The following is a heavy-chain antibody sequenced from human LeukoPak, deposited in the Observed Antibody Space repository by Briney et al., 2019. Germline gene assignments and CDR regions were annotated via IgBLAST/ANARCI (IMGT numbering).Heavy chain of an antibody. D-gene: IGHD2-2*01. J-gene: IGHJ4*02. V-gene: IGHV4-38-2*01. CDR1: GFTFSSYW. CDR2: IYHSGST. Sequence: GSLRLSCAASGFTFSSYWMSWVRQAPGKGLEWIGSIYHSGSTYYNPSLKSRVTISVDTSKNQFSLKLSSVTAADTAVYYCAKRYCSSTTCYDDRGAFDYWGQGTLVTVSS. CDR3: AKRYCSSTTCYDDRGAFDY.